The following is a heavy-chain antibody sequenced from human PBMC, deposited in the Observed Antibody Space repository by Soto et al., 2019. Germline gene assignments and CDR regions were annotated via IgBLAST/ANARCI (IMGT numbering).Heavy chain of an antibody. V-gene: IGHV3-74*03. J-gene: IGHJ3*01. CDR2: IHSDGSST. D-gene: IGHD1-26*01. Sequence: GGALRLSCVASDFTFSYYWMPWVRQVPGKGLVWVSRIHSDGSSTTYADSVKGRFTISRDNAKNTLYLQMASLRVEDTAVYYCARGDVGAFDLWGQGTMVTVSS. CDR1: DFTFSYYW. CDR3: ARGDVGAFDL.